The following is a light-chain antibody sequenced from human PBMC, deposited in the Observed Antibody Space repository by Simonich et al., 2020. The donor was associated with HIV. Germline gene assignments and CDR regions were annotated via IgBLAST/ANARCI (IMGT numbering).Light chain of an antibody. Sequence: QSALTQPPSASGSPGQSVTISCTGTSSDVGGYNYVSWYQQHPGKAPNIMIYEVIRRPSGVPDRFYGSKSGNTASLTVSGLQAEDEADYYCSSYAGSNSVVFGGGTKLTAL. CDR3: SSYAGSNSVV. CDR1: SSDVGGYNY. V-gene: IGLV2-8*01. J-gene: IGLJ2*01. CDR2: EVI.